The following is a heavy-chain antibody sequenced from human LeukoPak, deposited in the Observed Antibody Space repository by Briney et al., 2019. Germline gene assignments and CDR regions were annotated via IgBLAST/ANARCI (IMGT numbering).Heavy chain of an antibody. CDR1: GFTFSSYA. J-gene: IGHJ4*02. CDR2: ISSSGSTT. V-gene: IGHV3-48*04. D-gene: IGHD2-2*01. CDR3: ARGPRYCSSTSCYGGAGY. Sequence: GGSLRLSCAASGFTFSSYAMHWVRQAPGKGLEGVSYISSSGSTTYYADSVKGRFTISRDNAKNSLYLQMNSLRAEDTAVYYCARGPRYCSSTSCYGGAGYWGQGTLVTVSS.